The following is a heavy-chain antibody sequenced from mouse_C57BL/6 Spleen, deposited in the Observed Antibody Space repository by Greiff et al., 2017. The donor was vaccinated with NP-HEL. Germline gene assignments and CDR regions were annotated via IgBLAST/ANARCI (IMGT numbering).Heavy chain of an antibody. D-gene: IGHD4-1*01. Sequence: EVKLMESGGGLVKPGGSLKLSCAASGFTFSSYAMSWVRQTPEKRLEWVATISDGGSYTYYPDNVKGRFTISSDTATNNLFLQMSQLKAEDTAMYYCARDLTGGYFDVWGTGTTVTVSS. CDR3: ARDLTGGYFDV. J-gene: IGHJ1*03. V-gene: IGHV5-4*01. CDR2: ISDGGSYT. CDR1: GFTFSSYA.